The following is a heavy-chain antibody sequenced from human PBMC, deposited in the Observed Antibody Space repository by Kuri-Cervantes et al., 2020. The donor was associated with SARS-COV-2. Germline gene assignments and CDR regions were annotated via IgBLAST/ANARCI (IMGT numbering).Heavy chain of an antibody. D-gene: IGHD3-22*01. CDR3: ARSGYYSRGVTYYYMDV. Sequence: AGSLRLSCTVSGGSISSYYWSWIRQPPGQGLEWLGYIYYSGSTKYNPSLESRVTISLDTSRNQFSLKLSSVTAADSAVYYCARSGYYSRGVTYYYMDVWDKGTTVTVSS. V-gene: IGHV4-59*12. J-gene: IGHJ6*03. CDR1: GGSISSYY. CDR2: IYYSGST.